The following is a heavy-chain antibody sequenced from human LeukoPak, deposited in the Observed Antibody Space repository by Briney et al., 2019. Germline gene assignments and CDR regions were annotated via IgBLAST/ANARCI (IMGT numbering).Heavy chain of an antibody. D-gene: IGHD6-19*01. Sequence: SETLSLTCTVSGGTIATSCYYWAWVRQPPGKGLQWIGSIYYTATTYYNPSLKSRITTSVDTSKNQVSLNLSPVTAADTAVYYCARHQGISSGWFDYRGLGTLVTVSS. J-gene: IGHJ4*02. CDR1: GGTIATSCYY. V-gene: IGHV4-39*01. CDR3: ARHQGISSGWFDY. CDR2: IYYTATT.